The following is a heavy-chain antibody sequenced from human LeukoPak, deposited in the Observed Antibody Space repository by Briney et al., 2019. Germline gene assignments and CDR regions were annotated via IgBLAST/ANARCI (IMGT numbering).Heavy chain of an antibody. D-gene: IGHD2-2*01. CDR1: GDSISSGPYF. CDR2: IHYTGST. J-gene: IGHJ3*02. CDR3: ARLDGGQLGHCSSTSCNGAFDI. Sequence: SETLSLTCTVSGDSISSGPYFWGWIRQPPGKGLEWLGNIHYTGSTYYKSSLRSRVTMSVDTSKNQFSLMLRSVTAADTAMYYCARLDGGQLGHCSSTSCNGAFDIWGQGAMVTVSS. V-gene: IGHV4-39*07.